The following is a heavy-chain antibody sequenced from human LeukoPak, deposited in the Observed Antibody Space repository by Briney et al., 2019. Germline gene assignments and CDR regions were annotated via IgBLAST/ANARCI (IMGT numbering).Heavy chain of an antibody. J-gene: IGHJ4*02. V-gene: IGHV3-30*04. CDR3: VREKYCTSTDCLHGRFYFNC. CDR1: GFAFSTYN. D-gene: IGHD2-8*01. CDR2: ISYDGRNE. Sequence: GGSLRLSCAASGFAFSTYNMHWVRQAPGKGLEWVAVISYDGRNENHAESVKGRFTISRDNSKNTLYLQMNTLRTEDTALYYCVREKYCTSTDCLHGRFYFNCWGQGTLVTVSS.